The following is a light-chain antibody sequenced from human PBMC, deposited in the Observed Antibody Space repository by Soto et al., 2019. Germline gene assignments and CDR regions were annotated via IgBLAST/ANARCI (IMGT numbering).Light chain of an antibody. V-gene: IGLV2-8*01. J-gene: IGLJ2*01. CDR2: EVS. CDR1: SSDVGGDNY. CDR3: SSYAGSKGV. Sequence: QSALTQPPSASGSPGQSVTISCTGTSSDVGGDNYVSWYQQHPGKAPKLMIYEVSKRPSGVPDRFSGSKSGNTASLTVSGLQAEDEADYYCSSYAGSKGVFGGGTKVTVL.